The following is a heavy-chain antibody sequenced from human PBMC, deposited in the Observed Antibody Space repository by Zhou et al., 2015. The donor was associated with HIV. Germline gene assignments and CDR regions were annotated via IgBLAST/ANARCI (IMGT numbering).Heavy chain of an antibody. CDR3: ATIPMSCGGDCYPYYFDY. CDR1: GGTFGYYG. J-gene: IGHJ4*02. Sequence: QVQLVQSGAEVKKPGSSVKVSCLASGGTFGYYGISWVRQAPGQGLEWMGGIIPIFGTANYAQKFQGRVTITADESTSTAYMELSSLRSEDTAVYYCATIPMSCGGDCYPYYFDYWGQGTLVTVSS. V-gene: IGHV1-69*01. D-gene: IGHD2-21*02. CDR2: IIPIFGTA.